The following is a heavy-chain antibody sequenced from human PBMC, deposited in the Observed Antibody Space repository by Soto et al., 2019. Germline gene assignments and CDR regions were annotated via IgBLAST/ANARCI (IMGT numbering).Heavy chain of an antibody. CDR2: ISYDGSNQ. Sequence: GGSLRLSCAASGFTFNIYGMHWVRQAPDKGLEWVALISYDGSNQYYADSVKGRFTISRDNSKNTLFLQMNSLRADDTAVYYCAKDQASGQGSFDSWGQGTLVTVPS. J-gene: IGHJ4*02. CDR3: AKDQASGQGSFDS. V-gene: IGHV3-30*18. CDR1: GFTFNIYG.